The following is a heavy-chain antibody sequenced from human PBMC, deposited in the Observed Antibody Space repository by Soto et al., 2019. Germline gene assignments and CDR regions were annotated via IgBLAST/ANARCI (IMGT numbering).Heavy chain of an antibody. Sequence: GGSLRLSCAASGLTFSSYAMSWVRQAPGKGLEWVSAISGSGGSTYYADSVKGRFTISRDNSKNTLYLQMNSLRAEDTAVYYCAIGGVVVYYYYGMDVWGQGTTVPVSS. V-gene: IGHV3-23*01. D-gene: IGHD2-15*01. CDR1: GLTFSSYA. CDR3: AIGGVVVYYYYGMDV. J-gene: IGHJ6*02. CDR2: ISGSGGST.